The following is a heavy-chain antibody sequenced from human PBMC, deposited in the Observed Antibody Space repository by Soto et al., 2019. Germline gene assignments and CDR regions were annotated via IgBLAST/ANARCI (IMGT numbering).Heavy chain of an antibody. Sequence: GSLRLSCEASGFTFSTYAMSWVRQPPGKGLEWVSGISDGGRFTYYSDSVKGRLTISRDDSKNTLYLQINSLRADDSAVYFCAKSGPTNFLDHWGPGTLVTVSS. D-gene: IGHD1-26*01. CDR3: AKSGPTNFLDH. V-gene: IGHV3-23*01. J-gene: IGHJ4*02. CDR2: ISDGGRFT. CDR1: GFTFSTYA.